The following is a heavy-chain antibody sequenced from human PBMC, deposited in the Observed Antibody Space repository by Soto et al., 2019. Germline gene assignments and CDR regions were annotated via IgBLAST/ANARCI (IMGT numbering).Heavy chain of an antibody. D-gene: IGHD6-6*01. CDR1: GGSISSYY. Sequence: SETLSLTCTVSGGSISSYYWGWIRQPPGKGLEWIGYIYYSGSTNYNPSLKSRVTISVDTSKNQFSLKLSSVTAADTAVYYCARPNSSSAAFDIWGQGTMVTVSS. CDR2: IYYSGST. V-gene: IGHV4-59*01. J-gene: IGHJ3*02. CDR3: ARPNSSSAAFDI.